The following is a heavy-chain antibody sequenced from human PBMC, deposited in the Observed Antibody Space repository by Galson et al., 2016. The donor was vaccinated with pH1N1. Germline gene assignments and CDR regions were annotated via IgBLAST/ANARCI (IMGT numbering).Heavy chain of an antibody. J-gene: IGHJ4*02. CDR2: IKPNTGDT. Sequence: SVKVSCKASGYTFTAYQIHWVRQAPGQGLEWMGWIKPNTGDTTYAQKFQGRVTMTSDTSINTAYIEVTSLTSDDTAVYYCARDWSGYFTTTHCWGQGTLVTVSS. V-gene: IGHV1-2*02. CDR3: ARDWSGYFTTTHC. CDR1: GYTFTAYQ. D-gene: IGHD3-3*01.